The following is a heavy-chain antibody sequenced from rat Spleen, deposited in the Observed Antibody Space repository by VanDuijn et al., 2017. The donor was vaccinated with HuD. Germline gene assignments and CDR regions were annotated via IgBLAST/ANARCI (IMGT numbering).Heavy chain of an antibody. D-gene: IGHD1-1*01. CDR3: ARATTGGGWFVH. Sequence: QVQLKESGPGLVQPSQTLSLTCTVSGFSLTDYSVHWVRQPPGKGLEWMGGIWGNGNTNYNSALKSRLTISRDNAQNTLNLQRSKLGSEDTDIYYCARATTGGGWFVHWGHGTLVTVSS. J-gene: IGHJ3*01. CDR1: GFSLTDYS. V-gene: IGHV2S54*01. CDR2: IWGNGNT.